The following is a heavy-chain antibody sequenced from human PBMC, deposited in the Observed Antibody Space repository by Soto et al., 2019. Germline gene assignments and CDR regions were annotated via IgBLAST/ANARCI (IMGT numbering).Heavy chain of an antibody. CDR1: GFTFSSYS. Sequence: GGSLRLSCAASGFTFSSYSMNWVRQAPGKGLEWVSSISSSSSYIYYADSVKGRFTISRDNAKNSLYLQMNSLRAEDTAVYDCARMGAANYAFDIWGQGTMVTVSS. D-gene: IGHD1-26*01. CDR3: ARMGAANYAFDI. V-gene: IGHV3-21*01. CDR2: ISSSSSYI. J-gene: IGHJ3*02.